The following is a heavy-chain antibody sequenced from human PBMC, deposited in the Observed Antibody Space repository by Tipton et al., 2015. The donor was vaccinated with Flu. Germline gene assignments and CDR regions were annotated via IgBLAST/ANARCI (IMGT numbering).Heavy chain of an antibody. V-gene: IGHV3-30*02. CDR2: IRYDGSNK. D-gene: IGHD3-22*01. Sequence: SLRLSCAASGFTFSSYGMHWVRQAPGKGLEWVAFIRYDGSNKYYADSVKGRFTISRDNSKNTLYLHMNSLRAEDTAVYYCATDDGDYYDSSGYYGYVDYGVQGTLVTGSS. CDR3: ATDDGDYYDSSGYYGYVDY. CDR1: GFTFSSYG. J-gene: IGHJ4*02.